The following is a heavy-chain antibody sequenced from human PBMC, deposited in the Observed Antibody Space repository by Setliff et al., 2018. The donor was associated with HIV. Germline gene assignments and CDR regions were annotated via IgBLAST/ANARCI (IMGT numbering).Heavy chain of an antibody. CDR2: IAPSSGGI. V-gene: IGHV1-46*01. CDR3: AREFPGGTKGFDY. J-gene: IGHJ4*02. D-gene: IGHD1-1*01. CDR1: GYTFTSYI. Sequence: ASVKVSCKASGYTFTSYILHWVRQAAGQGLEWVGRIAPSSGGIHYAQKFQDRVTMTRDTSTSTVYMDLSRLRSEDTSVYYCAREFPGGTKGFDYWGLGTLVTVSS.